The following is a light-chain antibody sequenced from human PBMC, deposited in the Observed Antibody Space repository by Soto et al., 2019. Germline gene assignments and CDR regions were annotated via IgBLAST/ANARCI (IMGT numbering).Light chain of an antibody. CDR3: QQSYSILLT. CDR2: AAS. J-gene: IGKJ4*01. Sequence: DIQMTQSPSSLSASVGDRVTVTCRASQSINNYLNWYRQKPGEAPKLLIYAASSLHSGVPSRFSGSRSGTEFTLTISSLQPEDFALYYCQQSYSILLTFGGGTKVDIK. CDR1: QSINNY. V-gene: IGKV1-39*01.